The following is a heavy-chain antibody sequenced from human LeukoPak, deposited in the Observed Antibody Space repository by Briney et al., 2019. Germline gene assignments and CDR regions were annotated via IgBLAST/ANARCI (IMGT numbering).Heavy chain of an antibody. CDR2: ISYDGSNK. CDR3: ARVVTYYDFWSGYYN. J-gene: IGHJ4*02. D-gene: IGHD3-3*01. CDR1: GLTFSSLP. V-gene: IGHV3-30-3*01. Sequence: GGPRSLSCAAPGLTFSSLPMHGFGQAPGKGREWWAVISYDGSNKYYADSVKGRFTISRDNSKNTLYLQMNSLRAEDTAVYYCARVVTYYDFWSGYYNWGQGTLVTVSS.